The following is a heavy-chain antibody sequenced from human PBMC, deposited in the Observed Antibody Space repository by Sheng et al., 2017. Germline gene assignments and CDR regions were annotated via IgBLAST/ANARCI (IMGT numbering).Heavy chain of an antibody. Sequence: EVQLVESGGVVVQPGGSLRLSCAAFGFTFDDYAMHWVRQAPGKGLEWVSLISWDGGSTYYADSVKGRFTISRDNSKNSLYLQMNSLRAEDTALYYCAKGIVDTAKLREYYGMDVWGQGDHGHRLL. J-gene: IGHJ6*02. CDR3: AKGIVDTAKLREYYGMDV. V-gene: IGHV3-43D*03. D-gene: IGHD5-18*01. CDR2: ISWDGGST. CDR1: GFTFDDYA.